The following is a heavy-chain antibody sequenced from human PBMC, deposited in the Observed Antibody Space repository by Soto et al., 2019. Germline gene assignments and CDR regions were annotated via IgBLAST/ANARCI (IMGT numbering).Heavy chain of an antibody. Sequence: AASVKASCKASGYSFTNNDVSWVRQATGQGLEWMGWMNPGSGDTGYAQKFQGRVTMTRDMSISTAYMELSGLRSDDTAVYYCARESYVVTIGAHALWGQRTLVTVSS. CDR1: GYSFTNND. V-gene: IGHV1-8*01. CDR2: MNPGSGDT. J-gene: IGHJ4*02. D-gene: IGHD3-10*01. CDR3: ARESYVVTIGAHAL.